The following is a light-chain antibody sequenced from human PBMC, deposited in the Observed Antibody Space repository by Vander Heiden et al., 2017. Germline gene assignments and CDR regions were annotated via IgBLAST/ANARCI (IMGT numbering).Light chain of an antibody. CDR3: QQRSNWPLIT. CDR2: DAS. J-gene: IGKJ5*01. CDR1: QSVSSY. Sequence: EIVLTQSPATLSLSPGERATLSCRASQSVSSYLAWDQQKPGQAPRLLIYDASNRATGIPARFSGSGSGTDFTLTISSLEPEDFAVYYCQQRSNWPLITFGQGTRLEIK. V-gene: IGKV3-11*01.